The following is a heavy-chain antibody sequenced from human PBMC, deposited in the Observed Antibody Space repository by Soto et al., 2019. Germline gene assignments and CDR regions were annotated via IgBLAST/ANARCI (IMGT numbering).Heavy chain of an antibody. J-gene: IGHJ6*02. CDR1: GYTFTNYW. CDR3: AASIFYYGMDV. V-gene: IGHV5-51*01. Sequence: GESLKISCKGSGYTFTNYWNGWVRQMPGKGLEWMGIIYPGDSDTKYNPSFQGQVTISADKSITTTYLQWSSLKASDTAIYYCAASIFYYGMDVWGQGTTVTAP. CDR2: IYPGDSDT.